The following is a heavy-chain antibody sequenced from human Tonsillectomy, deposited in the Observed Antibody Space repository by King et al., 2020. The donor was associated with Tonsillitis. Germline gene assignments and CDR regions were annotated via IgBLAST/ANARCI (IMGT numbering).Heavy chain of an antibody. CDR3: ARDRYSGSSPVDY. CDR2: ISSSSSYI. CDR1: GFTFNSYN. D-gene: IGHD1-26*01. V-gene: IGHV3-21*01. Sequence: VQLVESGGGLVKPGGSLRLSCAASGFTFNSYNMNWVRQAPGKGLEWVSSISSSSSYIYYADSVKGRFTISRENAKNSLYLQMNSLRTEDTAVYYCARDRYSGSSPVDYWGQGTLVTVSS. J-gene: IGHJ4*02.